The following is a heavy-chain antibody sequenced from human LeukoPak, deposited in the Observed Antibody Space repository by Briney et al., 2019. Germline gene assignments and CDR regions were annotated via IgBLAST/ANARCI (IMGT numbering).Heavy chain of an antibody. CDR2: IYSGGST. CDR1: GFTVSSNY. CDR3: ARPQEPIYGEPGY. J-gene: IGHJ4*02. D-gene: IGHD4-17*01. Sequence: PGGSLRLSCAASGFTVSSNYMSWVRQAPGKGLEWVSVIYSGGSTYYADSVKGRFTISRDNSKNTLYLQMNSLRAEDTAVYYCARPQEPIYGEPGYWGQGTLVTVSS. V-gene: IGHV3-53*01.